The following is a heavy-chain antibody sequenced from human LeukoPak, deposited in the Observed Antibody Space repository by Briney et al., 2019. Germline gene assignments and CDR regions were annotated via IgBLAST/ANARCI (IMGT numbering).Heavy chain of an antibody. Sequence: PSETLSLTCTVSGGSISSSYWSWIRQPPGKGLEWIGYIYYSGSPNYNPSLKSRVTISVDTSKNQFSLKLSSVTAADTAVYYCARNEGSSSWYRPRGTYYFDYWGQGTLVTVSS. J-gene: IGHJ4*02. D-gene: IGHD6-13*01. CDR3: ARNEGSSSWYRPRGTYYFDY. V-gene: IGHV4-59*12. CDR1: GGSISSSY. CDR2: IYYSGSP.